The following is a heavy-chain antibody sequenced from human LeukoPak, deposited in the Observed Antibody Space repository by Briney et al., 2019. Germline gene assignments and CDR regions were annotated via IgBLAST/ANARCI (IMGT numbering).Heavy chain of an antibody. D-gene: IGHD5-18*01. Sequence: PGGSLRLSCAASGFTFDDYAMHWVRQAPGKGLEWVSGISWNSGSIGYADSVKGRFTISRDNAKNSLYLQMNSLRAEDTAVYYCARDNTAMGLDYWGQGTLVTVSS. V-gene: IGHV3-9*01. CDR2: ISWNSGSI. CDR3: ARDNTAMGLDY. J-gene: IGHJ4*02. CDR1: GFTFDDYA.